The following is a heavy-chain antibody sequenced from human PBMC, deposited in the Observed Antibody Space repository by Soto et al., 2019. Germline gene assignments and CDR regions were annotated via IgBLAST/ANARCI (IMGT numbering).Heavy chain of an antibody. J-gene: IGHJ6*02. CDR1: GGSISSYY. CDR2: IYYSGST. D-gene: IGHD2-15*01. CDR3: ARAARYCSGGSCYLGGMDV. V-gene: IGHV4-59*01. Sequence: QVQLQESGPGLVKPSETLSLTCTVSGGSISSYYWSWIRQPPGKGLEWIGYIYYSGSTNYNPSLKIRVTISVDTSKNQFSLKLSSVTAADTAVYYCARAARYCSGGSCYLGGMDVWGQGTTVTVSS.